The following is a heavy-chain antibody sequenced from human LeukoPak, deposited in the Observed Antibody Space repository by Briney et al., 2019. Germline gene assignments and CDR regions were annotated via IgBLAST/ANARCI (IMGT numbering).Heavy chain of an antibody. CDR1: GGTFSSYA. J-gene: IGHJ4*02. V-gene: IGHV1-69*13. CDR3: ARGSRVAGTISPFDY. Sequence: ASVKVSCKASGGTFSSYAISWLRQAPGQGLEWVGGIIPIFGTAHYAQKFQGRVTITADDSTSTAYMELSSLRSEDTAVYYCARGSRVAGTISPFDYWGQGTLVTVSS. CDR2: IIPIFGTA. D-gene: IGHD6-19*01.